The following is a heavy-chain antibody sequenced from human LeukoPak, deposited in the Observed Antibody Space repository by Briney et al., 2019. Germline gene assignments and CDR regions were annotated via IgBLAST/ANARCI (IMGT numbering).Heavy chain of an antibody. J-gene: IGHJ4*02. CDR2: INHSGST. V-gene: IGHV4-34*01. Sequence: PSETLSLTCAVYGGSFNGYYWSWIRQPPGKGLEWIGEINHSGSTNYNPSLKSRVTISVDTSKNQFSLKLSSVTAADTAVYYCARASAAGDAYFDYWGQGTLVTVSS. D-gene: IGHD6-13*01. CDR3: ARASAAGDAYFDY. CDR1: GGSFNGYY.